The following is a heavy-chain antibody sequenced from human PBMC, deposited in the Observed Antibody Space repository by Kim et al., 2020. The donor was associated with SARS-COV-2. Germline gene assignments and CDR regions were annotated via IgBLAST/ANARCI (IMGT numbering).Heavy chain of an antibody. CDR1: GGSISSGSYY. D-gene: IGHD6-13*01. V-gene: IGHV4-61*02. CDR2: IYTSGST. CDR3: ARVRPPGYSSSWYKVWYFDL. J-gene: IGHJ2*01. Sequence: SETLSLTCTVSGGSISSGSYYWSWIRQPAGKGLEWIGRIYTSGSTNYNPSLKSRVTISVDTSKNQFSLKLSSVTAADTAVYYCARVRPPGYSSSWYKVWYFDLWGRGTLVTVSS.